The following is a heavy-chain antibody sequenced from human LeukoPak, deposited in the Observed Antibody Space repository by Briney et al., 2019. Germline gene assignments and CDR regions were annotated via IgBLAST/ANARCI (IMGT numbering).Heavy chain of an antibody. CDR1: GGSNSSGDYY. V-gene: IGHV4-30-4*02. Sequence: PSETLSLTCTVSGGSNSSGDYYWSWIRQPPGKGLEWIGYIYYSGGTYYNPSLKSRVTISVDTSKNQFSLKLSSVTAADTAVYYCARDHDTLGAFDIWGQGTMVTVSS. J-gene: IGHJ3*02. CDR3: ARDHDTLGAFDI. D-gene: IGHD2/OR15-2a*01. CDR2: IYYSGGT.